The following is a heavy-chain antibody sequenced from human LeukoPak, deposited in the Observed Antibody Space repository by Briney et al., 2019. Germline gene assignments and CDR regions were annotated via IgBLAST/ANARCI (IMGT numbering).Heavy chain of an antibody. Sequence: GASVKVSCKASGYTFTSYDINWVRQATGQGLEWMGIINPSGGSTSYAQKFQGRVTMTRDTSTSTVYMELSSLRSEDTAVYYCARGKFEYYYYYYMDVWGKGTTVTISS. CDR2: INPSGGST. V-gene: IGHV1-46*01. CDR3: ARGKFEYYYYYYMDV. CDR1: GYTFTSYD. J-gene: IGHJ6*03. D-gene: IGHD3-9*01.